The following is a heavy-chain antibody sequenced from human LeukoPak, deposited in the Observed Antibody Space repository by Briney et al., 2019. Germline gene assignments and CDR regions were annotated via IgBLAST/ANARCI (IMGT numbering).Heavy chain of an antibody. CDR2: INPSGGCT. CDR3: ARGFTVYRLSLDY. J-gene: IGHJ4*02. D-gene: IGHD3-16*02. CDR1: GYTFTSYY. Sequence: GASVKVSCKASGYTFTSYYMHWVRQAPGQGLEWMGFINPSGGCTSYAQQFQGRVTMSRDTSTSTVYMELSSLRSEDTAVYYCARGFTVYRLSLDYWGQGTLVTVSS. V-gene: IGHV1-46*01.